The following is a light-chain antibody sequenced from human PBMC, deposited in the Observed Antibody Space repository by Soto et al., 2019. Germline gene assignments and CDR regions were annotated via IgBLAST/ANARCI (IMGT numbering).Light chain of an antibody. V-gene: IGKV2-30*01. J-gene: IGKJ2*01. CDR1: QSLLYKDGNTY. CDR2: EVS. CDR3: MQGTYWPYT. Sequence: EAVMTQSPLSLPVTLGQPASISCKSSQSLLYKDGNTYLNWFQQRPGQSPRRLIYEVSNRDSGVPVRFSGGGSGTDFTLKISRVEAEDNCMQGTYWPYTFGQGTKLEIK.